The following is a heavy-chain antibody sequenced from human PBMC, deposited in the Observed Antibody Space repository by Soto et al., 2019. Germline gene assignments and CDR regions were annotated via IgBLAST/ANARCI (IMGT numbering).Heavy chain of an antibody. CDR1: GFNFNNYA. CDR3: ATFMSVTGLGWGRDSAY. V-gene: IGHV3-23*01. Sequence: VQLLESGGGLVQPGGSLRLSCATSGFNFNNYAMSWVRQAPGERLEWVAFISSSGGTTYYADSVKGRFTISRDNSRKKMFLHINTLRAEDTAIYDSATFMSVTGLGWGRDSAYWGQGTLVTVSS. J-gene: IGHJ4*02. D-gene: IGHD6-19*01. CDR2: ISSSGGTT.